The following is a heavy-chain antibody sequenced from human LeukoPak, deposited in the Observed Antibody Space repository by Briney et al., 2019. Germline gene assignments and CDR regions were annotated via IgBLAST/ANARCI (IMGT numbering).Heavy chain of an antibody. Sequence: SETLSLTCAVYGGSFSGYYWSWIRQPPGKGLEWIGYIYYSGSTYYNPSLKSRVTISVDTSKNQFSLKLSSVTAADTAVYYCARRGTYYYDSSGYILDPWGQGTLVTVSS. CDR3: ARRGTYYYDSSGYILDP. CDR2: IYYSGST. V-gene: IGHV4-34*09. CDR1: GGSFSGYY. J-gene: IGHJ5*02. D-gene: IGHD3-22*01.